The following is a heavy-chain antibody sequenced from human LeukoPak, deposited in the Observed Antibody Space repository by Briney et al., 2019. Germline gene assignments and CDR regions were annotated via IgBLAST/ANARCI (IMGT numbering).Heavy chain of an antibody. Sequence: GGPLTLLCGVSGFIFSNAQVRWPRQARGKRREGSGRIIRGIQGATADYAAPVRVRFTISRDDSTSSLYLQINSLTAEDTAVYDCSTYYFDNSVYLVYWGQGALVTVSS. J-gene: IGHJ4*02. CDR1: GFIFSNAQ. V-gene: IGHV3-15*01. D-gene: IGHD3-22*01. CDR3: STYYFDNSVYLVY. CDR2: IIRGIQGATA.